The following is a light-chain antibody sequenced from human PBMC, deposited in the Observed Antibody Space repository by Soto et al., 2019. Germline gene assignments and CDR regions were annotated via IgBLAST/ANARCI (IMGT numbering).Light chain of an antibody. CDR2: DAS. J-gene: IGKJ4*01. V-gene: IGKV1-5*01. CDR3: QQYNSYRLT. CDR1: QSISSW. Sequence: DIQMTQSPSTLSASVGDRITITCRASQSISSWLAWYQQKPGKAPKLLIYDASSLESGVPSRFSGSGSGTEFTLTISSLQFDDFATYYCQQYNSYRLTFGGGTKVDIK.